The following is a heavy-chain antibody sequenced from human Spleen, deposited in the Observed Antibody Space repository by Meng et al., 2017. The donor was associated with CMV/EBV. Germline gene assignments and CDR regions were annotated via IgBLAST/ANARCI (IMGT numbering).Heavy chain of an antibody. D-gene: IGHD2-8*01. CDR3: ARAQVYYFDS. Sequence: GESLKISCVASGFTFSGYSMNWVRQTPGKGLEWVSSISSTSSNTYYSDSVKGRFTISRDNAENSLYLQMSSLRAEDTAVYYCARAQVYYFDSWGQGTLVTVSS. V-gene: IGHV3-21*01. CDR2: ISSTSSNT. J-gene: IGHJ4*02. CDR1: GFTFSGYS.